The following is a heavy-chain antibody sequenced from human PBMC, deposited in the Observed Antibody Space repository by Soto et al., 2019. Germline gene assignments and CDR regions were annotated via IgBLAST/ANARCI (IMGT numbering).Heavy chain of an antibody. V-gene: IGHV4-34*01. J-gene: IGHJ4*02. CDR2: INHSGST. CDR1: GGSFSGYY. D-gene: IGHD6-6*01. CDR3: ARVRIAARPIDY. Sequence: SETLSLACTVYGGSFSGYYWSWIRQPPGKGLEWIGEINHSGSTNYNPSLKSRVTISVDTSKNQFSLKLSSVTAADTAVYYCARVRIAARPIDYWGQVTLVTVSS.